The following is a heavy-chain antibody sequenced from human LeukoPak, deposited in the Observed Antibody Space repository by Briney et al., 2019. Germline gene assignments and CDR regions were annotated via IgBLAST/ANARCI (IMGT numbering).Heavy chain of an antibody. J-gene: IGHJ5*02. CDR1: GYSFTSYW. CDR3: ARHGPYDRGWFDP. V-gene: IGHV5-51*01. Sequence: GESLKISFKGSGYSFTSYWIGWVRQRPGKGVEWMGIIYPGDSDTRYSPSFQGQVTISADKSISTAYLQWSSLKASDTAMYYCARHGPYDRGWFDPWGQGTLVTVSS. D-gene: IGHD3-22*01. CDR2: IYPGDSDT.